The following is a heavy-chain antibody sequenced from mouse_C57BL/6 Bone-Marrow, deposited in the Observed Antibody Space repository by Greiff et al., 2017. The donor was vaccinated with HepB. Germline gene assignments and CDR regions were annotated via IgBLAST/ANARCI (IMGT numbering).Heavy chain of an antibody. CDR1: GFSLTSYG. D-gene: IGHD2-9*01. Sequence: VKLVESGPGLVAPSQSLSITCTVSGFSLTSYGVHWVRQPPGKGLEWLVVIWSDGSTTYNSALKSSLSISKDNSKSQVFLKMNSLQTDDTAMYYCARQGAYYGYDGRSYWYFDVWGTGTTVTVSS. J-gene: IGHJ1*03. CDR2: IWSDGST. CDR3: ARQGAYYGYDGRSYWYFDV. V-gene: IGHV2-6-1*01.